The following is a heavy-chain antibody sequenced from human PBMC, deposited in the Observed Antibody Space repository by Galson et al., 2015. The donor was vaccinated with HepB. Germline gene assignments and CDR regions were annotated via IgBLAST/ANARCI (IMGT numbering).Heavy chain of an antibody. CDR3: ARLTPFEYFDY. Sequence: QSGAEVKKPGESLKISCQASGYSFPNYWIGWVRQMPGKGLEWMGMIYPGDSDTKYSPSFQGRVTISADTSIGTAYVQWSGLKASDTSIYFCARLTPFEYFDYWGQGALVTVSS. J-gene: IGHJ4*02. CDR1: GYSFPNYW. D-gene: IGHD6-6*01. V-gene: IGHV5-51*03. CDR2: IYPGDSDT.